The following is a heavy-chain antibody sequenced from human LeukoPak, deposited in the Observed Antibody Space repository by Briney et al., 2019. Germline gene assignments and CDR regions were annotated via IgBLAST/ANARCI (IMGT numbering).Heavy chain of an antibody. CDR3: TTEAPYTSGWFS. CDR2: IKTRGDGATT. V-gene: IGHV3-15*05. CDR1: GFMFSGYA. D-gene: IGHD6-13*01. J-gene: IGHJ5*02. Sequence: AGGSLRLSCAACGFMFSGYAMHWVRQTPGKGLEWVGRIKTRGDGATTDLTAPVKGRFAISRDDSKITLYLHMNSLTIDDTAVYYCTTEAPYTSGWFSWGQGTLVTVSS.